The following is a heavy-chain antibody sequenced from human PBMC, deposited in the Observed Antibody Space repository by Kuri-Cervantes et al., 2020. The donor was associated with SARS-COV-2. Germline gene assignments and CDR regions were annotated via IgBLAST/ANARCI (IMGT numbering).Heavy chain of an antibody. J-gene: IGHJ4*02. D-gene: IGHD3-3*01. Sequence: SETLSLTCTVSGGSVNSGSYYWSWIRQPPGKGLEWIGDIFYSGRTNYNPSLKSRITMSVGTSKDQFSLKFTSVTAADTAVYYCARTQSGTLFGVVATFDSWGQGILVTVSS. V-gene: IGHV4-61*01. CDR2: IFYSGRT. CDR3: ARTQSGTLFGVVATFDS. CDR1: GGSVNSGSYY.